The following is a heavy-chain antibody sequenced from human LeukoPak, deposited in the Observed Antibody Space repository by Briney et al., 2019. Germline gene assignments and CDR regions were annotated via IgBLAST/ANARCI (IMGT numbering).Heavy chain of an antibody. CDR2: IYYTGTT. CDR1: GGSISIYY. Sequence: SETLSLTCSVSGGSISIYYWTWIRQIPGKGLEWIGYIYYTGTTNYNPLFESRATISVDTSKNQFSLKLTSVTAADTAVYFCARGEDFQRYYLAYWGQGTLDTVSS. V-gene: IGHV4-59*01. J-gene: IGHJ4*02. D-gene: IGHD3-3*01. CDR3: ARGEDFQRYYLAY.